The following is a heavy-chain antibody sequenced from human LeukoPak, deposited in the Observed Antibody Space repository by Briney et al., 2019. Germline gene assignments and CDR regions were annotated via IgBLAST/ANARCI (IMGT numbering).Heavy chain of an antibody. CDR3: ASPRDGYNYYFDY. Sequence: GGSLRLSCAASGFTVSSNYMSWVRQAPGKELEWVSVIYSGGTTYYADSVKGRFTISRDNSKNTLYLQMNSLRGEDTAVYYCASPRDGYNYYFDYWGQGTLVTVSS. V-gene: IGHV3-53*01. J-gene: IGHJ4*02. D-gene: IGHD5-24*01. CDR2: IYSGGTT. CDR1: GFTVSSNY.